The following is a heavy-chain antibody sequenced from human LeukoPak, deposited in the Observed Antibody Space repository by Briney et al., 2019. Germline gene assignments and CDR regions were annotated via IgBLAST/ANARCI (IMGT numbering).Heavy chain of an antibody. D-gene: IGHD3-22*01. Sequence: SVKVSCKASGGTFSSYAISWVRQAPGQGLEWMGGIIPIFGTANYAQKFQGRVTITADESTSTAYMELSSLRSEDTAVYYCARHSLAITMIVVVPDFDYWGQGTLVTVSS. CDR3: ARHSLAITMIVVVPDFDY. CDR2: IIPIFGTA. CDR1: GGTFSSYA. J-gene: IGHJ4*02. V-gene: IGHV1-69*13.